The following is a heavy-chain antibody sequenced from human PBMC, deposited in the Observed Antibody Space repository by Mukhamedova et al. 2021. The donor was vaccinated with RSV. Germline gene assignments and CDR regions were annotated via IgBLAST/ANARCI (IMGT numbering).Heavy chain of an antibody. V-gene: IGHV2-5*01. CDR1: GFSLSTNIVG. Sequence: GFSLSTNIVGVGWIRQPPGKALEWLAVINGNGDKRYNPSLESRLTISKDTSKNLVVLTMTNVDPVDTTTYYCAHRPGPYGSGSYFD. D-gene: IGHD3-10*01. CDR2: INGNGDK. J-gene: IGHJ4*01. CDR3: AHRPGPYGSGSYFD.